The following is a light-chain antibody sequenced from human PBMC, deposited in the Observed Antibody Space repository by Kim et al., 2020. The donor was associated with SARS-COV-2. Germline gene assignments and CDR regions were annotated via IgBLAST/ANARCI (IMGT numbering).Light chain of an antibody. CDR2: GGS. J-gene: IGKJ1*01. CDR1: KRVNDN. Sequence: EIVLTQSPGTLSVSPGERVTLSCRSTKRVNDNLAWYQQKPGQPPRLLVYGGSVTPTYIPARFSGSGSKTEYTLTVTSLQSEDFAIYYCQQYDELPWTFGQGTKVDIK. CDR3: QQYDELPWT. V-gene: IGKV3-15*01.